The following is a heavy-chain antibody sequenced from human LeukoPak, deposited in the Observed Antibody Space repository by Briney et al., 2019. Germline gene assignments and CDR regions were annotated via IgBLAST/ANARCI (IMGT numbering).Heavy chain of an antibody. Sequence: PSETLSLTCTVSGGSISSGDYYWSWIRQPAGKGLEWIGRIYTSGSTNYNPSLKSRVTMSVDTSKNQFSLKLSFVTAADTAVYYCARDSDLGATGFDYWGQGTLVTVSS. CDR3: ARDSDLGATGFDY. V-gene: IGHV4-61*02. CDR1: GGSISSGDYY. J-gene: IGHJ4*02. D-gene: IGHD1-26*01. CDR2: IYTSGST.